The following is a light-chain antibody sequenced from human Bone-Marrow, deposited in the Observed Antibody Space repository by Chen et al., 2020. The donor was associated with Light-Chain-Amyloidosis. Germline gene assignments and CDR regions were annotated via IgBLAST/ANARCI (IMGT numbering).Light chain of an antibody. CDR3: QSYDSSLRGFWV. J-gene: IGLJ3*02. Sequence: QSVLTQPPSVSGAPGLTVTISCTGSSSNIGADYAVHWYQQLPGTAPKLLIYDNTNRPSGVPDRFSGSKSGTSASLAITGLRAEDEADYYCQSYDSSLRGFWVFGGGTKLTVL. V-gene: IGLV1-40*01. CDR2: DNT. CDR1: SSNIGADYA.